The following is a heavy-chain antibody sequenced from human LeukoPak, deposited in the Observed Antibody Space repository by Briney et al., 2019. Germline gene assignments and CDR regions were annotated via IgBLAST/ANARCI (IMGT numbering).Heavy chain of an antibody. V-gene: IGHV3-7*03. J-gene: IGHJ4*02. D-gene: IGHD1-7*01. CDR2: IKQDGSEK. CDR3: AKARELGPSFFDY. Sequence: GGSLRLSCAASGFTFSSYSMNWVRQAPGKGLEWVANIKQDGSEKYYVDSVKGRFTISRDNSKNTLYLQMNSLRAEDTAVYYCAKARELGPSFFDYWGQGTLVTVSS. CDR1: GFTFSSYS.